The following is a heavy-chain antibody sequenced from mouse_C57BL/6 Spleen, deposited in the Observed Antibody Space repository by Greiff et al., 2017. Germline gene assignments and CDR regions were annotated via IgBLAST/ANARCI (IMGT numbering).Heavy chain of an antibody. Sequence: QVQLQQSGPELVKPGASVKISCKASGYAFSSSWMNWVKQRPGKGLEWIGRIYPGDGDTNYNGKLKGKATLTADKSSSTAYMQLSSLTSEDSAVYFCARSSNWDEGFDYWGQGTTRTVSS. J-gene: IGHJ2*01. D-gene: IGHD4-1*01. CDR2: IYPGDGDT. CDR1: GYAFSSSW. V-gene: IGHV1-82*01. CDR3: ARSSNWDEGFDY.